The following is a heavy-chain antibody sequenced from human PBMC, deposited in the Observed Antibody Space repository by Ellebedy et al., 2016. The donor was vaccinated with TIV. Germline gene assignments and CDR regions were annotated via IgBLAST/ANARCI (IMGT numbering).Heavy chain of an antibody. J-gene: IGHJ4*02. CDR1: GFTFSRYA. V-gene: IGHV3-23*01. Sequence: PGGSLRLSCAASGFTFSRYAMSWVRQAPGKGLEWVSGIVGSGAQKYADSVKGRFTISRDHSKSTVDLQMNSLRAEDTAVYFCARDRTPGDGYWVFDYWGQGTLVTVSP. D-gene: IGHD5-18*01. CDR3: ARDRTPGDGYWVFDY. CDR2: IVGSGAQ.